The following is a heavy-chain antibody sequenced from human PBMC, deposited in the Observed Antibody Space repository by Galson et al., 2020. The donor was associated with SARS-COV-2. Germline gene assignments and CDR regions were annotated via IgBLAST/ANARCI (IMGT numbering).Heavy chain of an antibody. Sequence: GESLKISCPASGFTFSDYSMNWIRQAPGKGLEWISYISSSGDAAHYADSVKGRFTLSRDNAKKSLYLQMNSLRADDTAVYYCARDRYYDFAVHMDVWGKGTSVTVSS. CDR1: GFTFSDYS. CDR2: ISSSGDAA. CDR3: ARDRYYDFAVHMDV. V-gene: IGHV3-11*01. J-gene: IGHJ6*03. D-gene: IGHD3-3*01.